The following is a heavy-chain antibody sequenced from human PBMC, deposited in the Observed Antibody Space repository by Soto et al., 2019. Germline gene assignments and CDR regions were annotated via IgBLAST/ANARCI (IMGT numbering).Heavy chain of an antibody. CDR2: IGTAGDT. D-gene: IGHD1-26*01. CDR1: GFTFSSYD. V-gene: IGHV3-13*01. CDR3: ARVMGYSGSYVGPYYYYYGMDV. J-gene: IGHJ6*02. Sequence: EVQLVESGGGLVQPGGSLRLSCAASGFTFSSYDMHWVRQATGKGLEWVSAIGTAGDTYYPGSVKGRFTISRENAKNSLYLQMNSLRAEDTAVYYCARVMGYSGSYVGPYYYYYGMDVWGQGTTVTVSS.